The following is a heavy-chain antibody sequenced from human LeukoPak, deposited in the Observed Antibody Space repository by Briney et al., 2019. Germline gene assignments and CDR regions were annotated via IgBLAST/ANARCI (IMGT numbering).Heavy chain of an antibody. J-gene: IGHJ4*02. V-gene: IGHV3-30*03. D-gene: IGHD4-23*01. CDR2: ISYDGSNK. Sequence: GGSLRLSCAASGFTFSSYGMHWVRQAPGKGLEWVAVISYDGSNKYYADSVKGRFTISRDNSKNTLYLQMNSLRAEDTAVYYCALHGGATVVSGPGGDYWGQGTLVTVSS. CDR3: ALHGGATVVSGPGGDY. CDR1: GFTFSSYG.